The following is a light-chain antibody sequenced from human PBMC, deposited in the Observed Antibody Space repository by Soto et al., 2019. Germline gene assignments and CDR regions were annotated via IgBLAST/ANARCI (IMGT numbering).Light chain of an antibody. CDR2: EVS. Sequence: QSVLTQPASVSGSPGQSITISCTGTNSEVGGYNYVSWYQQYPGKAPKLMIYEVSNRPSGVSNRFSGSKSGNTASLTISGLQAEDEADYYCSSYTSSILVFGGGTKLTVL. CDR1: NSEVGGYNY. CDR3: SSYTSSILV. V-gene: IGLV2-14*01. J-gene: IGLJ3*02.